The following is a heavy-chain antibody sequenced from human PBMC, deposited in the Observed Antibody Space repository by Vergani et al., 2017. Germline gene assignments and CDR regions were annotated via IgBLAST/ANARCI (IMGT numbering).Heavy chain of an antibody. CDR1: GFTFSSYS. CDR3: ARGVMGNWNDPPSFDY. CDR2: ISSSSSYI. Sequence: EVQLVESGGGLVKRGGSLRLSCAASGFTFSSYSMNWVRQAPGKGLEWVSSISSSSSYIYYADSVKGRFTISRDNAKNSLYLQMNSLRAEDTAVYYCARGVMGNWNDPPSFDYWGQGTLVTVSS. J-gene: IGHJ4*02. D-gene: IGHD1-1*01. V-gene: IGHV3-21*01.